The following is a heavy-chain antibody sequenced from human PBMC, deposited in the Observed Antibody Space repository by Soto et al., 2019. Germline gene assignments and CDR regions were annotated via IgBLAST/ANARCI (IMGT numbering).Heavy chain of an antibody. V-gene: IGHV3-30-3*01. CDR3: GRITLKNSVDTFDF. D-gene: IGHD3-22*01. CDR2: VTFDGSNK. J-gene: IGHJ3*01. CDR1: GFTFSTYA. Sequence: QVQLVESGGGVVQPGRSLRLSCAASGFTFSTYALHWVRQAPGKGLEWVATVTFDGSNKYHADSVEGRFSISSDDSKSTLYLQFNSLRAEDTAVYYCGRITLKNSVDTFDFWGQGTMVTVSS.